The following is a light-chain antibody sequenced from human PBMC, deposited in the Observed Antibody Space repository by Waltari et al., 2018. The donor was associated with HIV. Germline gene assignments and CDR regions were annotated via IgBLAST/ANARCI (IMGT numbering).Light chain of an antibody. V-gene: IGLV2-8*01. CDR1: SSDIGGYNY. CDR3: CSSAGSNTVI. J-gene: IGLJ2*01. Sequence: QSALTQPPSASGSPGQSVTNSCTGTSSDIGGYNYVSWYQPHPGTAPKLIMYELPKRPPGLPHRFSGSKSGNTVSLTVSGLQAEDEADYYCCSSAGSNTVIFGGGTKLTVL. CDR2: ELP.